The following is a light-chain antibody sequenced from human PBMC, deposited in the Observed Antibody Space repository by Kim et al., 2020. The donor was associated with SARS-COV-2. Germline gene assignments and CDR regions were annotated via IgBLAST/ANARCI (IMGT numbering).Light chain of an antibody. J-gene: IGLJ2*01. CDR1: SSYIGNYSL. Sequence: GQSITISCTGASSYIGNYSLVSWYQQHPGKAPKLMIYDVTKRPSGVSHRFSGSKSGNTASLTISGLQPEDEADYYCCSYAGSSSVVFGGGTQLTVL. V-gene: IGLV2-23*02. CDR2: DVT. CDR3: CSYAGSSSVV.